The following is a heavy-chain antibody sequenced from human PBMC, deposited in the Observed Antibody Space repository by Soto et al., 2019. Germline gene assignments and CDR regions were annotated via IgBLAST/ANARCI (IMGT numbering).Heavy chain of an antibody. CDR1: GFTFTNYG. CDR2: ISYDGSNK. Sequence: QVHLVESGGGVVQPGRSMRLSCAASGFTFTNYGMLWVRQAPGKGLEWVAIISYDGSNKYYADSVKGRFTISRDHSKNTLYLQMNSLRAEETAVYYCAKDGSGGGSPFDYWGQGTLVTVSS. CDR3: AKDGSGGGSPFDY. D-gene: IGHD3-16*01. J-gene: IGHJ4*02. V-gene: IGHV3-30*18.